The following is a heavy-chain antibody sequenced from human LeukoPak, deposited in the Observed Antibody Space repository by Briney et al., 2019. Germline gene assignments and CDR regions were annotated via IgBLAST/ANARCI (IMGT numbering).Heavy chain of an antibody. D-gene: IGHD3-10*01. CDR2: INHSGST. Sequence: SETLSLTCAVYGRFFSGYYWSWIRQPPGKGLEWIGEINHSGSTNYNPSLKSRVTISVDTSKNQFSLKLSSVTAADTAVYYCARGRRGPDYWGQGTLVTVSS. V-gene: IGHV4-34*01. J-gene: IGHJ4*02. CDR1: GRFFSGYY. CDR3: ARGRRGPDY.